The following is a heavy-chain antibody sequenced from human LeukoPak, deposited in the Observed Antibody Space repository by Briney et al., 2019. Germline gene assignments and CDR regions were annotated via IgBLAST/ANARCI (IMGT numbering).Heavy chain of an antibody. Sequence: PGGSLRLSCAASGFTFSGYAMHWVRQAPGKGLEWVAVISYGGRNQLYADAVKGRFTISRDNSKNTLSLQMNSLRAEDTAVYYCARRLEYSGSKGVFDYWGQGTLVTVSS. D-gene: IGHD1-26*01. CDR2: ISYGGRNQ. J-gene: IGHJ4*02. CDR3: ARRLEYSGSKGVFDY. V-gene: IGHV3-30*04. CDR1: GFTFSGYA.